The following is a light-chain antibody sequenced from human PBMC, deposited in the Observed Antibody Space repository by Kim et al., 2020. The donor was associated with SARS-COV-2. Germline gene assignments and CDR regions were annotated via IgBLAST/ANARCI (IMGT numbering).Light chain of an antibody. CDR3: QQYASAPPLT. J-gene: IGKJ4*01. CDR2: GTS. V-gene: IGKV3-20*01. CDR1: QSVSSSY. Sequence: PGERATLSCRASQSVSSSYLAWYQQRPGQAPRLLIYGTSRRATGIPDRFSGSGSGTDFTLTISRLEPEDLAVYYCQQYASAPPLTFGGGTKVDIK.